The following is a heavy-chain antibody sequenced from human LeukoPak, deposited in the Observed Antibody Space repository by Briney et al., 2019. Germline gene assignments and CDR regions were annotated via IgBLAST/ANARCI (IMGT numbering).Heavy chain of an antibody. Sequence: SVKVSCKASGGTFSSYAISWVRQAPGQGLEWMGGIIPIFGTANYAQKFQGRVTITADESTSTAYMELGSLRSEDTAVYYCARGGPIFGVVNYYMDVWGKGTTVTVSS. D-gene: IGHD3-3*01. V-gene: IGHV1-69*01. CDR1: GGTFSSYA. CDR3: ARGGPIFGVVNYYMDV. J-gene: IGHJ6*03. CDR2: IIPIFGTA.